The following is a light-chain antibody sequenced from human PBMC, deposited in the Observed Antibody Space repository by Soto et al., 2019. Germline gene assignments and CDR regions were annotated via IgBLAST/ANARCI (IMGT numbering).Light chain of an antibody. CDR3: QQRSNWPPERT. J-gene: IGKJ1*01. CDR2: DAS. Sequence: EIVLTQSPATLSLSPGERATLSCRASQSVSSYLAWYQQKPGQAPRLLIYDASNSATGSPARFSGSGSGTDFTLTISSLEPEAFAVYYCQQRSNWPPERTFGQGTKVEIK. CDR1: QSVSSY. V-gene: IGKV3-11*01.